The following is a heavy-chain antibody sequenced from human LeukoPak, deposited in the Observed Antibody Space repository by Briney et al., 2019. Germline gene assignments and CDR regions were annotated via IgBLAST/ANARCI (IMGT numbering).Heavy chain of an antibody. J-gene: IGHJ4*02. CDR3: ASQPTRIQLWYSYQYYFDY. CDR2: ISYDGSNK. V-gene: IGHV3-30*03. D-gene: IGHD5-18*01. Sequence: GGSLRLSCAAPGFTFSNYWMSWVRQAPGKGLEWVAVISYDGSNKYYADSVKGRFTISRDNSKNTLYLQMNSLRAEDTAVYYCASQPTRIQLWYSYQYYFDYWGQGTLVTVSS. CDR1: GFTFSNYW.